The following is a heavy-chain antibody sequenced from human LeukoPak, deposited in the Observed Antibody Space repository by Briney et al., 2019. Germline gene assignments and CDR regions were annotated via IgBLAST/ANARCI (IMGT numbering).Heavy chain of an antibody. V-gene: IGHV4-4*07. Sequence: SETLSLTCTVSGASISSVYWSWIRQPAGKGLEWIGRVFTSGNNNYNPSLKSRVIMSGDRSKNQFSLKLSSVTAADTAVYYCARVGDSATYFDYWGQGTLVTVSS. CDR3: ARVGDSATYFDY. CDR2: VFTSGNN. D-gene: IGHD2-21*02. CDR1: GASISSVY. J-gene: IGHJ4*02.